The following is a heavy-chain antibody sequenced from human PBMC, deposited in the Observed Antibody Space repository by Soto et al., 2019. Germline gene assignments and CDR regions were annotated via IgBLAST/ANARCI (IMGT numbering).Heavy chain of an antibody. V-gene: IGHV3-30*19. Sequence: PGGSLRLSCVASGFTFSTYAMHWVRQAPGKGLEWVAVISYDGSNKYYADSVKGRFTISRDNSKNTLYLQMNSLRAEDTAVYYCARDLYSSSWYVSWFDPWGQGTLVTVSS. CDR3: ARDLYSSSWYVSWFDP. D-gene: IGHD6-13*01. J-gene: IGHJ5*02. CDR1: GFTFSTYA. CDR2: ISYDGSNK.